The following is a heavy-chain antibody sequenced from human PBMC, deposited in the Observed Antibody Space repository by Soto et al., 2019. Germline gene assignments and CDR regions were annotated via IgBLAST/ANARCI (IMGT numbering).Heavy chain of an antibody. D-gene: IGHD3-10*01. CDR2: IYNGGNT. CDR1: GFTVSNNY. J-gene: IGHJ4*02. V-gene: IGHV3-66*01. Sequence: GGSLRLSCAASGFTVSNNYMTWVRQAPGEGLEWVSVIYNGGNTYYGDSMKGRFTISRDISQNTLYLQMNSLRAEDTAVYYCERGHYGSPPGYLDYWGQGTLVTVSS. CDR3: ERGHYGSPPGYLDY.